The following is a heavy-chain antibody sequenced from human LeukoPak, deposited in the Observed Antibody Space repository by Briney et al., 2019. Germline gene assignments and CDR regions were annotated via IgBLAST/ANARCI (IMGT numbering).Heavy chain of an antibody. J-gene: IGHJ4*02. V-gene: IGHV1-18*01. CDR3: ALLFGDPYYFDY. CDR1: GYTFTSYG. D-gene: IGHD3-10*02. CDR2: ISAYNGNT. Sequence: APVKVSCKASGYTFTSYGISWVRQAPGQGLEWMGWISAYNGNTNYAQKLQGRVTMTTDTSTSTAYMELRSLRSDDTAVYYCALLFGDPYYFDYWGQGTLVTVSS.